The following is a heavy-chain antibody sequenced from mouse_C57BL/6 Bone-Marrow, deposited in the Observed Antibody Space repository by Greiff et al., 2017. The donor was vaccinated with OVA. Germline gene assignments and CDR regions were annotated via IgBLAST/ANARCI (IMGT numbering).Heavy chain of an antibody. CDR2: IHPSDSDT. V-gene: IGHV1-74*01. Sequence: QVQLKQPGAELVKPGASVKVSCKASGYTFTSYWMHWVKQRPGQGLEWIGRIHPSDSDTNYNQKFKGKATLTVDKSSSTAYMQLSSLTSEDSAVYYCAIYDHSRGYAMDYWGQGTSVAVSS. D-gene: IGHD1-1*01. J-gene: IGHJ4*01. CDR1: GYTFTSYW. CDR3: AIYDHSRGYAMDY.